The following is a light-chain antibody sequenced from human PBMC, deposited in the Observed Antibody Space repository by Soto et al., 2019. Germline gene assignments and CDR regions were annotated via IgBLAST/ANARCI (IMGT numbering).Light chain of an antibody. V-gene: IGKV3-11*01. CDR1: QSISTY. CDR3: QQRSEWPLT. CDR2: DAS. Sequence: EIVLTQSPATLSLSPGERATLSCRASQSISTYLGWYQQKPGQAPRLLIYDASNRAAGIPARFSGSGSGTDFTLAISRVEPEDFAVYYCQQRSEWPLTFGGGTKVEIK. J-gene: IGKJ4*01.